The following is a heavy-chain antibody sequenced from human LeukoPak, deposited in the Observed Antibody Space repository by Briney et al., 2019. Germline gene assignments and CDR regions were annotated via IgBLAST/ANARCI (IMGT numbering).Heavy chain of an antibody. D-gene: IGHD2-15*01. V-gene: IGHV3-23*01. J-gene: IGHJ4*02. Sequence: GGSLRLSCAASGFTISSSAMSWVRQAPGKGLEWVSAISNNGGYTYYADSVQGRFTISRDNSKSTLCLQMNSLRAEDTAVYYCAKQLGYCSDGSCYFPYWGQGTLVTVSS. CDR1: GFTISSSA. CDR2: ISNNGGYT. CDR3: AKQLGYCSDGSCYFPY.